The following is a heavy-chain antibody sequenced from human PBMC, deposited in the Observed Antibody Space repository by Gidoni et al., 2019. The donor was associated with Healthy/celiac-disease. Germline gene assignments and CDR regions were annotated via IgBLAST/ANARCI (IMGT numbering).Heavy chain of an antibody. J-gene: IGHJ3*02. V-gene: IGHV4-39*01. CDR2: IYYSGST. CDR3: ASQTFGYSYGYDRRWGI. D-gene: IGHD5-18*01. CDR1: GCSISSSSYY. Sequence: QLQLQESGPGLVQPSETLSLTSTVSGCSISSSSYYWGWIRQPPGKGLEWIGSIYYSGSTYYNPSIKSRVTISVDTSKNQFSLKLSSVTAADTAVYYCASQTFGYSYGYDRRWGIWGQGTMVTVSS.